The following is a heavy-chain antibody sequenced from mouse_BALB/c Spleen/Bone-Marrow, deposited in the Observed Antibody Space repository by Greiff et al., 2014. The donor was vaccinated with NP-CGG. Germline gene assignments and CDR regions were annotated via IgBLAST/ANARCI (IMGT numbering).Heavy chain of an antibody. J-gene: IGHJ2*01. CDR3: ASSFITTAFYFDY. CDR2: INPYNGDT. Sequence: EVQLQQSGPELVKPGASVKISCKASGYSFTGYFMNWVMQSHGKSLEWIGRINPYNGDTFYNQKFKGKATLTEDKSSSTALMELRSLASEDSAGYYCASSFITTAFYFDYWGQGTTLTVSS. CDR1: GYSFTGYF. V-gene: IGHV1-20*02. D-gene: IGHD1-2*01.